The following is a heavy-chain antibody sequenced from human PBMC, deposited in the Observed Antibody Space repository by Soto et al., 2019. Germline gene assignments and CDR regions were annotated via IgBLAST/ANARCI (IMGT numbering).Heavy chain of an antibody. V-gene: IGHV1-2*04. Sequence: QVKLVQSGAEVKKPGASVNVSCKASGYTFTGYYMHWVRQAPGQGLEWMGWINPNSGGTNYAQKFQGWVTMTRDTSSSTACMELSRLTSGATAVYYCARATHYYCIMDGWGQGTTVTVSS. CDR3: ARATHYYCIMDG. CDR1: GYTFTGYY. CDR2: INPNSGGT. J-gene: IGHJ6*02.